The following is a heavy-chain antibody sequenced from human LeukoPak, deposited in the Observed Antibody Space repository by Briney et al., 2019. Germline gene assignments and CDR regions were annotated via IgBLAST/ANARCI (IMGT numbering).Heavy chain of an antibody. CDR2: ISSSSSYI. D-gene: IGHD3-10*01. CDR3: ARAHNYYGSGSYLHDY. CDR1: GFTFSSYS. Sequence: GGSLRLSCAASGFTFSSYSMNWVRQAPGKGLEWVSSISSSSSYIYYADSVKGRFTISRDNAKNSLYLQMNSLRAEDTAVYYCARAHNYYGSGSYLHDYWGQGTLVTVSS. J-gene: IGHJ4*02. V-gene: IGHV3-21*01.